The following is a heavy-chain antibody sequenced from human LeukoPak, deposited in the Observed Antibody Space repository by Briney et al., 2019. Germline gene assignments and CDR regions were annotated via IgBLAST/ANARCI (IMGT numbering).Heavy chain of an antibody. V-gene: IGHV3-7*01. CDR2: IKTDGSET. CDR1: GFTFSSYW. J-gene: IGHJ4*02. D-gene: IGHD3-10*01. Sequence: GGSLRLSCAASGFTFSSYWMGWVRQAPGKGLACVANIKTDGSETYYVDSVKGRFTISRDNAKNSLFLQMNSLRAEDTAIYYCVSAIRGSPIDYWGQGTLVSVPS. CDR3: VSAIRGSPIDY.